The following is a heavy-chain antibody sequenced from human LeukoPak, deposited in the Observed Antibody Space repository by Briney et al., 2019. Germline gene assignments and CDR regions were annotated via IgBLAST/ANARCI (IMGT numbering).Heavy chain of an antibody. CDR2: IYAGDSDT. J-gene: IGHJ4*02. CDR1: GYSCTSYW. D-gene: IGHD3-22*01. V-gene: IGHV5-51*01. CDR3: ASSPYASRGVDY. Sequence: GESLKISCKGSGYSCTSYWIGWVRQIPGKGLEWMGIIYAGDSDTRYSPSFQGQATISADKSISTAYLQWSSLTPSATAMYYCASSPYASRGVDYWGQGTLVTVSS.